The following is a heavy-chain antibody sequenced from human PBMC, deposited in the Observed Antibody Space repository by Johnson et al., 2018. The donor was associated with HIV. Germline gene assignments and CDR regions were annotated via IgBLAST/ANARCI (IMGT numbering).Heavy chain of an antibody. CDR1: GFTFSSYG. D-gene: IGHD6-19*01. J-gene: IGHJ3*02. V-gene: IGHV3-30*18. CDR3: AKDREWLVPTPLDAFDI. CDR2: ISYDGSNK. Sequence: QMQLVESGGGVVQPGRSLRLSCAASGFTFSSYGMHWVRQAPGKGLEWVAVISYDGSNKYYADSVKGRFTIYRDNSKNTLYLQMNSLRAEDTAVYYCAKDREWLVPTPLDAFDIWGQGTMVTVSS.